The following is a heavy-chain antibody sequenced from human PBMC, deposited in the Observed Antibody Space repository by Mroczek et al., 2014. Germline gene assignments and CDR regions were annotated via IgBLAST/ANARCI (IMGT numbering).Heavy chain of an antibody. D-gene: IGHD2-2*01. CDR2: IHYGESP. Sequence: QVQLQQSGPGLVKPSETLSLTCTVSGGSISSYYWSWIRQPPGKGLEWIGYIHYGESPNYNPSLKSRVTISVDTSKNQFSLKLSSVTAADTAVYYCATSSIVVVPAPLLCAMDVWGQGATVTVPS. CDR1: GGSISSYY. J-gene: IGHJ6*02. V-gene: IGHV4-59*08. CDR3: ATSSIVVVPAPLLCAMDV.